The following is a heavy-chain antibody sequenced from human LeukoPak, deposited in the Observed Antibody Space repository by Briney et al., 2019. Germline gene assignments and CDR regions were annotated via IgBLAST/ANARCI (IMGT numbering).Heavy chain of an antibody. CDR2: IKRKTDGGTT. D-gene: IGHD6-19*01. V-gene: IGHV3-15*01. CDR3: TTGIAVAGPDY. Sequence: GGSLRLSCAASGFTFSNAWMSWVRQAPGKGLEWVGRIKRKTDGGTTDYAAPVKGRFTISRDDSKNTLYLQMNSLKTEDTAVYYCTTGIAVAGPDYWGQGTLVTVSS. CDR1: GFTFSNAW. J-gene: IGHJ4*02.